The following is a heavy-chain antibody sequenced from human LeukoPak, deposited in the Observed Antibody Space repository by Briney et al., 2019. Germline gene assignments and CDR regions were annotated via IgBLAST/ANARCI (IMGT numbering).Heavy chain of an antibody. J-gene: IGHJ4*02. D-gene: IGHD3-3*01. Sequence: GGSLRLSCAASGFTVSSNYMSWVRQAPGKGLEWVSVIYSGGSTYYADSVKGRFTISRDNSKNTLYLQMNSLRAEDTAVYYCARPGYYVFWGGPPPFAYGGQGPLVTVPP. CDR2: IYSGGST. CDR1: GFTVSSNY. V-gene: IGHV3-53*01. CDR3: ARPGYYVFWGGPPPFAY.